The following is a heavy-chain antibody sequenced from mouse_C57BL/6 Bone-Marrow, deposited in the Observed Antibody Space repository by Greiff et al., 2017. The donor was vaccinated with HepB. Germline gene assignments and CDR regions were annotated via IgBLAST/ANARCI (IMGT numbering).Heavy chain of an antibody. D-gene: IGHD3-2*02. CDR2: IDPSDSYT. CDR3: ARRPTRQLRLRDY. V-gene: IGHV1-50*01. Sequence: QVQLQQPGAELVKPGASVKLSCKASGYTFTSYWMQWVKQRPGQGLEWIGEIDPSDSYTNYNQKFKGKATLTVDTSSSTAYMQLSSLTSEDSAVYYCARRPTRQLRLRDYWGQGTTLTVSS. J-gene: IGHJ2*01. CDR1: GYTFTSYW.